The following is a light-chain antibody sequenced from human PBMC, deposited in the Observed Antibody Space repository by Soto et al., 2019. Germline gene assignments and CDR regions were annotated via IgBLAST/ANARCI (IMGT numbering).Light chain of an antibody. CDR3: QQSGALPWT. J-gene: IGKJ1*01. Sequence: TGLIQNARTLASSGEGGATGACRTSQSVSSNYLPWYQQKPGQAPRLLIYGASSRATGIPDRFSGSEPGTAFNLALHSLQSEDFAVSYCQQSGALPWTFPQGTKVDIK. V-gene: IGKV3-20*01. CDR1: QSVSSNY. CDR2: GAS.